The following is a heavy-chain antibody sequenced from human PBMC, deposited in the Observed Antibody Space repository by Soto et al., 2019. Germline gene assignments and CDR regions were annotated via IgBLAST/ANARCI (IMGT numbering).Heavy chain of an antibody. Sequence: PSETLSLTCTVSGGSISSYYWSWIRQPPGKGLEWIGYIYYSGSTNYNPSLKSRVTISVDTSKNQFSLKLSSVTAADTAVYYCARSYDFWSGYYPHYYYYMDVWGKGTTVTVSS. CDR3: ARSYDFWSGYYPHYYYYMDV. CDR2: IYYSGST. D-gene: IGHD3-3*01. CDR1: GGSISSYY. J-gene: IGHJ6*03. V-gene: IGHV4-59*08.